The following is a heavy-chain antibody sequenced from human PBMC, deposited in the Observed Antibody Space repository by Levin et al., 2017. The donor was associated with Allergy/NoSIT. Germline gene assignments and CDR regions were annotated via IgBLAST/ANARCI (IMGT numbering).Heavy chain of an antibody. CDR3: AREDKQWLRSFDY. Sequence: GESLKISCAASGFTFSSYWMHWVRQAPGKGLVWVSRINSDGSSTSYADSVKGRFTISRDNAKNTLYLQMNSLRAEDTAVYYCAREDKQWLRSFDYWGQGTLVTVSS. CDR1: GFTFSSYW. V-gene: IGHV3-74*01. J-gene: IGHJ4*02. CDR2: INSDGSST. D-gene: IGHD5-12*01.